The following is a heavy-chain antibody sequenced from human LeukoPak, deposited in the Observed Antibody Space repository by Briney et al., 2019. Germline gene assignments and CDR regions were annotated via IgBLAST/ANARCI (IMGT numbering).Heavy chain of an antibody. CDR3: AREIYGYCSGGSCYLGAFDI. CDR2: IYYSGST. CDR1: GGSISSYY. D-gene: IGHD2-15*01. V-gene: IGHV4-59*01. Sequence: SETLSLTCTVSGGSISSYYWSWIRQPPGKGLEWIGYIYYSGSTNYNPSLKSRVTISVDTSKNQFSLKLSSVTAADTAVYYCAREIYGYCSGGSCYLGAFDIWGQGTMVTVSS. J-gene: IGHJ3*02.